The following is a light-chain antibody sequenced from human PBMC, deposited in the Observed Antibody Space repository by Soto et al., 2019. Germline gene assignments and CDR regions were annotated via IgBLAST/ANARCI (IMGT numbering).Light chain of an antibody. CDR1: SSDVGSYNL. CDR2: EVS. Sequence: QSALTQPASVSGSPGQSITISCTGTSSDVGSYNLVSWYQQHPGKAPKLMIYEVSNRPSGVSNRFSGSKSSNTASLTISGLQAEDEADYYCGSYTSSNTYVFGTGTKVTVL. CDR3: GSYTSSNTYV. J-gene: IGLJ1*01. V-gene: IGLV2-14*02.